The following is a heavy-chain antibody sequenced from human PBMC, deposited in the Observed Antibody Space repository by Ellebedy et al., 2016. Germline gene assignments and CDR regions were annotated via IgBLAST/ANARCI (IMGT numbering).Heavy chain of an antibody. CDR3: AKDRGYDPYFDY. J-gene: IGHJ4*02. CDR1: GFTFSSYS. V-gene: IGHV3-21*01. CDR2: ISSSSSYI. Sequence: GESLKISCAASGFTFSSYSMNWVRQAPGKGLEWVSSISSSSSYIYYADSVKGRFTISRDNSKNTLYLQMNSLRAEDTAVYYCAKDRGYDPYFDYWGQGTLVTVSS. D-gene: IGHD5-12*01.